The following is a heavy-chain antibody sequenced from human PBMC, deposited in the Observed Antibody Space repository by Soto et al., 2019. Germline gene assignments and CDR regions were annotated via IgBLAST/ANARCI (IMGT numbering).Heavy chain of an antibody. CDR1: GFNFSNHW. CDR3: ARERVVEDYYYYGMDV. J-gene: IGHJ6*02. V-gene: IGHV3-74*01. Sequence: GGSLRLSCAASGFNFSNHWMHWVRQRPGEGLVWVSRITSDGKSKAYAESVKGRFAISRDNAKNTLYLQMNSLRDEDTAVYYCARERVVEDYYYYGMDVWGQGTTVTVSS. CDR2: ITSDGKSK. D-gene: IGHD2-15*01.